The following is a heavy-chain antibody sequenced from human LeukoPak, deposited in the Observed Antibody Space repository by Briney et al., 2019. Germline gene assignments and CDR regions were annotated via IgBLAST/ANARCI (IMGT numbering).Heavy chain of an antibody. CDR2: ISGSGGST. D-gene: IGHD4-17*01. V-gene: IGHV3-23*01. J-gene: IGHJ4*02. CDR1: GFTFSSYA. Sequence: PGGSLRLSCAASGFTFSSYAMSWVRQAPGKGLEWVSAISGSGGSTYYADSVKGRFTISRDNSKNTLYLQMNSLRAEDTAVYYCAKGQVYGDYPPIDYWGQGTLVTVSS. CDR3: AKGQVYGDYPPIDY.